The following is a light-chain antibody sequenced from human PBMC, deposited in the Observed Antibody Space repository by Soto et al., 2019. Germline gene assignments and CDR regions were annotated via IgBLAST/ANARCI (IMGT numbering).Light chain of an antibody. CDR2: GIS. Sequence: ENVLTQSPGILSLSPGERATLSCRATQSVTNRYFAWYQQKPGQAPRLLIYGISSRATDIPDRFSGSGSGTDFTLTISRLEPEDFVVYYCQQRSNWPPVTFGGGTKVDSK. J-gene: IGKJ4*01. CDR3: QQRSNWPPVT. CDR1: QSVTNRY. V-gene: IGKV3D-20*02.